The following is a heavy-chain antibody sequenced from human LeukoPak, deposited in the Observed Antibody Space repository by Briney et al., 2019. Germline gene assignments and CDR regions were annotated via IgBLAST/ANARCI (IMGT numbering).Heavy chain of an antibody. D-gene: IGHD1-26*01. Sequence: ASVKVSCKASGFTFTGYYMHWVRQAPGQGLEWMGWINPNRGGTNYAQKFQGRVTMTRDTSISTAYMELSRLRSDDTAVYYCARVVGAYYFDYWGQGTLVTVSS. J-gene: IGHJ4*02. V-gene: IGHV1-2*02. CDR1: GFTFTGYY. CDR2: INPNRGGT. CDR3: ARVVGAYYFDY.